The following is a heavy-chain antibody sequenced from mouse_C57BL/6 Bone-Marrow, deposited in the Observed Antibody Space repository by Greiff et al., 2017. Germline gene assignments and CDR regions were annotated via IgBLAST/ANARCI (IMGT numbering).Heavy chain of an antibody. CDR3: AREPGNYEAMDY. CDR1: GYSFTGYY. V-gene: IGHV1-42*01. D-gene: IGHD2-1*01. J-gene: IGHJ4*01. Sequence: VQLQQSGPELVKPGASVKISCKASGYSFTGYYMNWVKQSPEKSLEWIGEINPSTGGTTYNQKFKAKATLTVDKSSSTAYMQLKSLTSEDSAVYYWAREPGNYEAMDYWGQGTSVTVSS. CDR2: INPSTGGT.